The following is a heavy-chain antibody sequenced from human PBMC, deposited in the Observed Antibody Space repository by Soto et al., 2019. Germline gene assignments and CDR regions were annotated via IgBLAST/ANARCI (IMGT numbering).Heavy chain of an antibody. J-gene: IGHJ4*02. CDR3: ARRNYLFYFDY. V-gene: IGHV4-39*01. D-gene: IGHD1-7*01. Sequence: SEILSLTCIVSGGSISSRSYYWGWIRQPPNKGLEWMGNVDYSGNTYYNPSLKSRFTISVDTSKNQFSLRLTSVTAADTAVYFCARRNYLFYFDYWGQGTLVTVSS. CDR1: GGSISSRSYY. CDR2: VDYSGNT.